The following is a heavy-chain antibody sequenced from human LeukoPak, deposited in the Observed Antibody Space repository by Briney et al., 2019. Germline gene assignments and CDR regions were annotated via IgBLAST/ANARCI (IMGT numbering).Heavy chain of an antibody. Sequence: GGSLRLSCAASGFTFSRNGMHWVRQAPGKGLEWVAAISYDGSNKWHADSVKGRFTISRDNSKHTLYLQMNSLRAEDTAVYYCARGGYWGDYVFDFWGPGTLVTVCS. CDR3: ARGGYWGDYVFDF. J-gene: IGHJ4*02. CDR2: ISYDGSNK. CDR1: GFTFSRNG. V-gene: IGHV3-30*03. D-gene: IGHD4-17*01.